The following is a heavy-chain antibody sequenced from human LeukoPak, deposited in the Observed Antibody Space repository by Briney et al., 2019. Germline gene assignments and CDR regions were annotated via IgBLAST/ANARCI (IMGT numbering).Heavy chain of an antibody. CDR1: GFTFSSCS. CDR3: ARDFGSGWYGDY. V-gene: IGHV3-48*01. Sequence: GGSLRLSCAASGFTFSSCSMNWVRQAPGKGLEWVSYISSNSNTIYYADSVKGRFTISRDNAKNSLFLQMNSLRAEDTAVYYCARDFGSGWYGDYWGQGTLVTVSS. CDR2: ISSNSNTI. J-gene: IGHJ4*02. D-gene: IGHD6-19*01.